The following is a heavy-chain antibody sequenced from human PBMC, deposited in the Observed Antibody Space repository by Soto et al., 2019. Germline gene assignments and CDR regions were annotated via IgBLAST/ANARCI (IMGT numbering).Heavy chain of an antibody. Sequence: GGSLRLSCAASGFIFSSYAMSWVRQAPGKGLEWVSGISGSAGSAYYGDSVKGRFTISRDNSKNTLYLQMNSLRAEDTAVYYCAKDVRYSNSWYPFDYWGQGTLVTVCS. CDR1: GFIFSSYA. V-gene: IGHV3-23*01. J-gene: IGHJ4*02. CDR3: AKDVRYSNSWYPFDY. D-gene: IGHD6-13*01. CDR2: ISGSAGSA.